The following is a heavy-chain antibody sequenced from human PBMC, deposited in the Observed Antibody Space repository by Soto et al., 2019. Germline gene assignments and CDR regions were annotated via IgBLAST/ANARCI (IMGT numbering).Heavy chain of an antibody. Sequence: EVQVVESGGGLVKPGGSLRLSCAASGFIFSNARMNWVRQAPGKGLEWVGRIKSETDGVTADYAAPVNGRFTISRDDSKNTLYLQMNSLKTEDTAVYYCTTSTTIRGATAYWGQGTLVTVSS. CDR1: GFIFSNAR. D-gene: IGHD3-10*01. J-gene: IGHJ4*02. CDR2: IKSETDGVTA. CDR3: TTSTTIRGATAY. V-gene: IGHV3-15*07.